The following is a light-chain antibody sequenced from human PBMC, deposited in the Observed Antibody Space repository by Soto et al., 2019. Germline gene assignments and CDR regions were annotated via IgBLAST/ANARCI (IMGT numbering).Light chain of an antibody. CDR2: LEGSGSY. Sequence: QPVLTQSSSASASLGSSVKLTCTLSSGHSSYIIAWHQQQPGKAPRYLMKLEGSGSYNKGSGVPDRFSGSSSGADRYLTISNLPFEDEADYYCETWDSNTRVFGTGTKLTVL. CDR1: SGHSSYI. J-gene: IGLJ1*01. CDR3: ETWDSNTRV. V-gene: IGLV4-60*02.